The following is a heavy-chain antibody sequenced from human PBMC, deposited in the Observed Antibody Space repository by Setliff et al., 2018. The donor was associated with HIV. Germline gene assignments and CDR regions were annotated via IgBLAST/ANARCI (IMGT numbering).Heavy chain of an antibody. CDR2: INPNSGGT. CDR3: ARPAVLISTDYYYYMDV. CDR1: GYTFTGYY. D-gene: IGHD6-19*01. Sequence: GASVKVSCKASGYTFTGYYMHWVRQAPGQGLEWMGRINPNSGGTNYTQKFQGRVTMTRDTSISTAYMELSSLRSEDTAIYYCARPAVLISTDYYYYMDVWGQGTTVTVSS. V-gene: IGHV1-2*06. J-gene: IGHJ6*02.